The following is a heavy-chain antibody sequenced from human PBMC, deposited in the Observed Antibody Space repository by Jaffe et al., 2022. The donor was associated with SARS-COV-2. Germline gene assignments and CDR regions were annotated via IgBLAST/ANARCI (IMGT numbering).Heavy chain of an antibody. CDR3: ARGQRYSSSWYVMRVRDYYYYYGMDV. D-gene: IGHD6-13*01. CDR1: GGSFSGYY. Sequence: QVQLQQWGAGLLKPSETLSLTCAVYGGSFSGYYWSWIRQPPGKGLEWIGEINHSGSTNYNPSLKSRVTISVDTSKNQFSLKLSSVTAADTAVYYCARGQRYSSSWYVMRVRDYYYYYGMDVWGQGTTVTVSS. CDR2: INHSGST. V-gene: IGHV4-34*01. J-gene: IGHJ6*02.